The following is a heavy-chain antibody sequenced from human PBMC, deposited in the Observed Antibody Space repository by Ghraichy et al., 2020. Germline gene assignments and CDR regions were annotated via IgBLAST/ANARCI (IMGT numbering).Heavy chain of an antibody. CDR1: GFTVINNF. CDR3: ARGGSSSEAGS. Sequence: LSLNCAASGFTVINNFMTWVRQAPGKGLEWVALIYSGGTTSYADSVKGRFTLSRDSSKNTVYLQMNSLRVDDTAVYYCARGGSSSEAGSWGQGTLVTVSS. CDR2: IYSGGTT. J-gene: IGHJ5*02. V-gene: IGHV3-66*01. D-gene: IGHD6-25*01.